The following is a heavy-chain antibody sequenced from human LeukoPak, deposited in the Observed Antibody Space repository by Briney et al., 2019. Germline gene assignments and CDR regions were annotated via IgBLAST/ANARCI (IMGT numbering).Heavy chain of an antibody. CDR2: IYPGDSDT. Sequence: GESLKISCKGSGYSFTSYWIGWVRQMPGKGLEWMGIIYPGDSDTRYSPSFQGQVTISADKSISTAYLQWSSLKASDTATYYCARLEFVKLQLWLLTPVNDPFDIWGQGTMVTVSS. CDR3: ARLEFVKLQLWLLTPVNDPFDI. D-gene: IGHD5-18*01. V-gene: IGHV5-51*01. CDR1: GYSFTSYW. J-gene: IGHJ3*02.